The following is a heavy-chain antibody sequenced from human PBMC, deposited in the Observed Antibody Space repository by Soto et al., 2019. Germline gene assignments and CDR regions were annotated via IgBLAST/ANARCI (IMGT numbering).Heavy chain of an antibody. CDR3: ARDRGHDGMAV. D-gene: IGHD3-10*01. J-gene: IGHJ6*01. CDR1: GGSISSGGYY. Sequence: QVQLQESGPGLVKPSQTLSLTCTVSGGSISSGGYYWSWIRQHPGKGLEWIGYIYYSGSTYYNPSLHSRVTISFDTSTSQFPLKLSSVTAAATAVYYCARDRGHDGMAVWGQGTTVTVS. V-gene: IGHV4-31*03. CDR2: IYYSGST.